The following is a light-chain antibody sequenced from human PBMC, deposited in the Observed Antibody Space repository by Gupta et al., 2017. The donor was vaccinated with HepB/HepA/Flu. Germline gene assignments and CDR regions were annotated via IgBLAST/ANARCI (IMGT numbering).Light chain of an antibody. CDR3: CAYAGSSTVV. V-gene: IGLV2-23*02. J-gene: IGLJ2*01. Sequence: SALTQPSSLSGSPGQSITISGTGTRSDVGIYNLFSLYQQPPCKAPNLIIYEVSKRPSGVSNRFSGSKSGNTASLTSSGLQPDDEADYYCCAYAGSSTVVFGGGASLTVL. CDR2: EVS. CDR1: RSDVGIYNL.